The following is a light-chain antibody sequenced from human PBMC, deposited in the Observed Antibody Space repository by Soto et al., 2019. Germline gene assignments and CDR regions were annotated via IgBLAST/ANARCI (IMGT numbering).Light chain of an antibody. CDR1: SSDVGSSNL. J-gene: IGLJ2*01. Sequence: QSALTQPASVCGSPGQSITISCTGTSSDVGSSNLVSWYQQHPGKAPKLMIYEASERPSGVSNRFSGSKYGNTASLTISGLQAADEADYYCCSYAGSSAYVVFGGGTKLTVL. V-gene: IGLV2-23*01. CDR2: EAS. CDR3: CSYAGSSAYVV.